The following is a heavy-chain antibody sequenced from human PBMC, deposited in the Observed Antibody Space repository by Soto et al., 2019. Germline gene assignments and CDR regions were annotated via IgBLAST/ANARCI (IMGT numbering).Heavy chain of an antibody. V-gene: IGHV3-21*01. D-gene: IGHD3-9*01. CDR2: ISSSSSYI. CDR3: ARDRRRDDYDILTGYRTFDY. Sequence: GGSLRLSCAASGFTFSSYSMNWVRQAPGKGLEWVSSISSSSSYIYYADSVKGRFTISRDNAKNSLYLQMNSLRAEDTAVYYCARDRRRDDYDILTGYRTFDYWGQGTLVTVSS. J-gene: IGHJ4*02. CDR1: GFTFSSYS.